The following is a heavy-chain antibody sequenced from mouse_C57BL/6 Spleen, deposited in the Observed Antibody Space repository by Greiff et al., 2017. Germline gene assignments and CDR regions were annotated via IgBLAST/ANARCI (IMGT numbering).Heavy chain of an antibody. D-gene: IGHD2-1*01. CDR1: GFTFSDYG. CDR2: ISSGSSTI. Sequence: EVHLVASGGGLVKPGGSLKLSCASSGFTFSDYGMHWVRQAPEKGLEWVAYISSGSSTIYYADTVKGRFTISRDNAKNTLFLQMTSLRSEDTAMYYCARRIYYCNLYYAMDDWGQGTSVTGSS. V-gene: IGHV5-17*01. CDR3: ARRIYYCNLYYAMDD. J-gene: IGHJ4*01.